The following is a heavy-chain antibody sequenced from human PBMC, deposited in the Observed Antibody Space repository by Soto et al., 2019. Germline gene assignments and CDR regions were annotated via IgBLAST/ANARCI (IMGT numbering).Heavy chain of an antibody. CDR3: AREKNDFWSGYLYYYYYGMDV. J-gene: IGHJ6*02. D-gene: IGHD3-3*01. Sequence: EVQLVESGGGLVKPGGSLRLSCAASGFTFSSYSMNWVRQAPGKGLEWVSSISSSSSYIYYADSVKGRFTISRDNAKNSLYRQMNSLRAEDTAVYYCAREKNDFWSGYLYYYYYGMDVWGQGTTVTVSS. CDR1: GFTFSSYS. CDR2: ISSSSSYI. V-gene: IGHV3-21*01.